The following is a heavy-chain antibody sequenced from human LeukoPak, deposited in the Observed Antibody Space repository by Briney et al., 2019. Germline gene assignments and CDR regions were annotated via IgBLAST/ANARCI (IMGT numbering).Heavy chain of an antibody. CDR1: GGSFSDYY. J-gene: IGHJ4*02. V-gene: IGHV4-59*01. D-gene: IGHD4-17*01. Sequence: SQTLSLTCTVSGGSFSDYYWSWIRQPPGKGLEWIGHFYYSGSTNYNPSLKSRVTISVDRSKNQFSLRLSSVTPADTAVYYCARGVMTTVTTLDYWGQGTLVTVSS. CDR2: FYYSGST. CDR3: ARGVMTTVTTLDY.